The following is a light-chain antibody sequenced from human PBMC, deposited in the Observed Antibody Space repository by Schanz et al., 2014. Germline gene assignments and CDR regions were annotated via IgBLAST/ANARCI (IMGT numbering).Light chain of an antibody. V-gene: IGKV1-12*01. CDR2: GAT. CDR3: QEANSFPFP. J-gene: IGKJ3*01. Sequence: DIQMTQSPSSVSASVGDRVTITCRARQDISSWLAWYQQKPGKAPKLLIYGATTLQTGVPSRFSGSGSGTDFTLTISSLQPEDFATYYCQEANSFPFPFGPGTKVDIK. CDR1: QDISSW.